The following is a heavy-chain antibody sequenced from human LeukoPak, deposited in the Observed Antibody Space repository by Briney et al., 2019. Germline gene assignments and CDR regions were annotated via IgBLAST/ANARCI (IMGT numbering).Heavy chain of an antibody. J-gene: IGHJ4*02. D-gene: IGHD3-9*01. V-gene: IGHV3-74*01. CDR3: AGRYFDYFDY. Sequence: PGGSLRLSCAASGFTFSRYWMHWVRQVPGKGLVWVSRINSDGSSTSYADSVKGRFTISRDNAKNTLYLQMNSLRAEDTAVYYCAGRYFDYFDYWGQGTLVTVSS. CDR2: INSDGSST. CDR1: GFTFSRYW.